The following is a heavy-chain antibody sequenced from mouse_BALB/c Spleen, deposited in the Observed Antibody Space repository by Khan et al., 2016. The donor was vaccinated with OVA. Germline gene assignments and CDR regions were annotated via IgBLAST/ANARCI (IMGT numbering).Heavy chain of an antibody. Sequence: VQLKQSGPELVKPGASVKISYKASGYSFTGYFMNWVMQSHGKSLEWIGRINPHIGETFYNQKFKGKATLTVDESSSTAHLELRSLAAEDSAVYCCARSYGSDFDYWGQGTTLTVSA. J-gene: IGHJ2*01. CDR2: INPHIGET. D-gene: IGHD1-1*01. CDR1: GYSFTGYF. CDR3: ARSYGSDFDY. V-gene: IGHV1-20*02.